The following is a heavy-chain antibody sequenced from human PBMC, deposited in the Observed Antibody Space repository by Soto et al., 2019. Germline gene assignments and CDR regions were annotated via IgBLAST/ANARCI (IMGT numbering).Heavy chain of an antibody. D-gene: IGHD2-2*02. J-gene: IGHJ4*02. CDR1: GFTFSSYA. V-gene: IGHV3-30-3*01. Sequence: QVQLVESGGGVVQPGRSLRLSCAASGFTFSSYAMHWVRQAPGKGLEWVAVISYDGSNKYYADSVKGRFTISRDNSKNTLYRHMNSLRAEDTAVYYWARPDGSSTSCYRGYWGQGTLVTVAA. CDR3: ARPDGSSTSCYRGY. CDR2: ISYDGSNK.